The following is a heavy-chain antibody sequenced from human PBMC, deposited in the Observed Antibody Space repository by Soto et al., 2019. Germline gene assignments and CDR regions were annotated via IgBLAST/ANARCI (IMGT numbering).Heavy chain of an antibody. Sequence: LRLSCAASGFTFSDYYMTWIRQAPGKGLEWVSYISSSGNSIYYADSVRGRFTVSRDNAKNSLFLQMNSLRAEDTAVYYCARRAAAGRSFDYWGLGTLVTVSS. CDR2: ISSSGNSI. V-gene: IGHV3-11*01. CDR3: ARRAAAGRSFDY. CDR1: GFTFSDYY. D-gene: IGHD6-13*01. J-gene: IGHJ4*02.